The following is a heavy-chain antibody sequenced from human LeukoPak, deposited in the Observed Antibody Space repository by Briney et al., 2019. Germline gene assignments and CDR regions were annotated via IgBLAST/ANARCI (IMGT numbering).Heavy chain of an antibody. V-gene: IGHV1-46*01. J-gene: IGHJ5*02. CDR3: ARGARAFLEWLKFWFDP. Sequence: ASVKVSCKASGYTFTSNYIHWVRQAPGQGVEWMGRINPSGARTTYAQKFQGRVTMTRDMSTSTAYMELSSLRSEDTAVYYCARGARAFLEWLKFWFDPWGQGTLVTVSS. D-gene: IGHD3-3*02. CDR2: INPSGART. CDR1: GYTFTSNY.